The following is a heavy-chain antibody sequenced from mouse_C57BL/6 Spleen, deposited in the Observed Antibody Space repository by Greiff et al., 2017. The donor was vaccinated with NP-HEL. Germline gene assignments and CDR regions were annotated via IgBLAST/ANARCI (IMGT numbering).Heavy chain of an antibody. V-gene: IGHV1-64*01. D-gene: IGHD1-1*01. Sequence: QVHVKQPGAELVKPGASVKLSCKASGYTFTSYWMHWVKQRPGQGLEWIGMIHPNSGSTNYNEKFKSKATLTVDKSSSTAYMQLSSLTSEDSAVYYCAREKITTVPFAYWGQGTLVTVSA. J-gene: IGHJ3*01. CDR3: AREKITTVPFAY. CDR1: GYTFTSYW. CDR2: IHPNSGST.